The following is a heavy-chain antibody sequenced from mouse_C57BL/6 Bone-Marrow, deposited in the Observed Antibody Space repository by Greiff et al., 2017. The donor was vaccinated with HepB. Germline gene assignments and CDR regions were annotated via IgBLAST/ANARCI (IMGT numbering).Heavy chain of an antibody. V-gene: IGHV1-55*01. Sequence: QVQLQQPGAELVKPGASVKISCKASGSPFPSYWITWVWQRPGQGLEWIGDIYPGSGSTNYNEKFKGKATLTVDTSSSTAYMQLSSLTSEDSAVYYCATDYYGSSYGGYAMDYWGQGTSVTVSS. CDR1: GSPFPSYW. D-gene: IGHD1-1*01. CDR2: IYPGSGST. CDR3: ATDYYGSSYGGYAMDY. J-gene: IGHJ4*01.